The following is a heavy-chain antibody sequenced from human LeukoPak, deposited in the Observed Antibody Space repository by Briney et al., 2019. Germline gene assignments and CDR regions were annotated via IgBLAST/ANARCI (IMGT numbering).Heavy chain of an antibody. CDR2: TYPGGSDT. V-gene: IGHV5-51*01. CDR1: GYSFINYY. CDR3: ARQYSSGWFRHFDY. Sequence: GESLKISCRCSGYSFINYYIGWVRQMPGKGLEWIGVTYPGGSDTSYNPSFKGQVIFPADKSTTTVYLQWSRLQASDTAIYYCARQYSSGWFRHFDYWGQGTLITVSS. D-gene: IGHD3-22*01. J-gene: IGHJ4*02.